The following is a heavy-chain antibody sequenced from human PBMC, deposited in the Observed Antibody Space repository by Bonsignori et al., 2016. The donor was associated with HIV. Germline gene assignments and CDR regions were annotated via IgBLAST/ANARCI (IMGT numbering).Heavy chain of an antibody. D-gene: IGHD5-12*01. J-gene: IGHJ4*02. CDR3: ARDLWLTNSGYDWVFGF. V-gene: IGHV1-69*01. Sequence: WVRQAPGQGLEWMGGIIPILGTPNYAQKFQGRVTITADESSSTAYMELSSLRSEDTAVYYCARDLWLTNSGYDWVFGFWGQGTLVTVSS. CDR2: IIPILGTP.